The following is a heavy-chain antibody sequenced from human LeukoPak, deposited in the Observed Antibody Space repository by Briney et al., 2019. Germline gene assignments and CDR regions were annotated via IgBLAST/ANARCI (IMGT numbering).Heavy chain of an antibody. CDR3: ARVVAPNDSSGYYSIESEIDL. CDR2: IYYSGST. V-gene: IGHV4-39*07. Sequence: TSETLSLTCTVSGGSISSSSYYWGWIRQPPGKGLEWIGSIYYSGSTYYNPSLKSRVTISVDTSKNQFSLKLSSVTAADTAVYYCARVVAPNDSSGYYSIESEIDLWGRGTLVTVSS. D-gene: IGHD3-22*01. CDR1: GGSISSSSYY. J-gene: IGHJ2*01.